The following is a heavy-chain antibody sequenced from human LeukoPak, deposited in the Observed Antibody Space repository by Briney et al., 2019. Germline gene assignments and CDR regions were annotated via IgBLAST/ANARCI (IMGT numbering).Heavy chain of an antibody. CDR3: ATPSPYYDILTGYYSSRPYYGMDV. V-gene: IGHV1-24*01. CDR1: GYTLTELS. CDR2: FDPEDGET. D-gene: IGHD3-9*01. Sequence: ASVKVSCKVSGYTLTELSMHWVRQAPGKGLEWMGGFDPEDGETIYAQKFQGRVTMTEDTSTDTAYMELSSLRSEDTVVYYCATPSPYYDILTGYYSSRPYYGMDVWGQGTTVTVSS. J-gene: IGHJ6*02.